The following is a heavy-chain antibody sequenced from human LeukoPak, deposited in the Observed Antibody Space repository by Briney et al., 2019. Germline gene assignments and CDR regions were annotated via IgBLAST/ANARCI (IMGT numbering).Heavy chain of an antibody. CDR3: ARVAARFSYYHYYMDV. CDR2: IFHSGST. Sequence: SETLSLTCTVSGYSISSGYYWGWIRQPPGKGLEWIGSIFHSGSTYYNPSLKSRVTMSVDTSKNQFSLKLSSVTAADTAVYYCARVAARFSYYHYYMDVWGKGTTVTVSS. CDR1: GYSISSGYY. J-gene: IGHJ6*03. V-gene: IGHV4-38-2*02. D-gene: IGHD6-6*01.